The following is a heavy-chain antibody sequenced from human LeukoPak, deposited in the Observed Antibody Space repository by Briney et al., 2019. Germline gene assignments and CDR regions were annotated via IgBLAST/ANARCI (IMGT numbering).Heavy chain of an antibody. Sequence: ASVKVSCKTSGYTFTGYYMHWVRQAPGQGLEWMGWINPNSGGTNYAQKFQGRVTMTRDTSISTAYMELSSLRSDDAAVYYCARVKLELRPRLTYGMDVWGQGTTLTVSS. V-gene: IGHV1-2*02. J-gene: IGHJ6*02. CDR1: GYTFTGYY. CDR2: INPNSGGT. CDR3: ARVKLELRPRLTYGMDV. D-gene: IGHD1-7*01.